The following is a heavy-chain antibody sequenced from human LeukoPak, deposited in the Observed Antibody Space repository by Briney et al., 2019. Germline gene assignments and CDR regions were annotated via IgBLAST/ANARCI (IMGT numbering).Heavy chain of an antibody. CDR3: AKVYNWKYTDY. CDR1: GFTFSSYG. CDR2: IRYDGSNE. J-gene: IGHJ4*02. V-gene: IGHV3-30*02. D-gene: IGHD1-7*01. Sequence: GRSLRLSCAASGFTFSSYGMHWVRQAPGKGLEWVAFIRYDGSNEYYADSVKGRFTISRDNSKNTLYLQMNSLRVEDTAVYYCAKVYNWKYTDYWGQGTLVTVSS.